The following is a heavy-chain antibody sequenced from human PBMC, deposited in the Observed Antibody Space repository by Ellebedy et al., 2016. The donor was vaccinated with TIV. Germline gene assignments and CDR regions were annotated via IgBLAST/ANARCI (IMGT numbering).Heavy chain of an antibody. V-gene: IGHV4-34*01. CDR2: INHSGST. Sequence: SETLSLXXAVYGGSFSGYYWSWIRQPPGKGLEWIGEINHSGSTNYNPSLKSRVTISVDTSKNQFSLKLSSVTAADTAVYYCARGSDWSHYYYYGMDVWGQGTTVTVSS. J-gene: IGHJ6*02. CDR3: ARGSDWSHYYYYGMDV. CDR1: GGSFSGYY. D-gene: IGHD3-9*01.